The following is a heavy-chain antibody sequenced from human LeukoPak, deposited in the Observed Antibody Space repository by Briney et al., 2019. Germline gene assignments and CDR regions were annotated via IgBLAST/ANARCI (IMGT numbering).Heavy chain of an antibody. CDR1: EFAFNTYA. CDR2: IWHDGSHK. Sequence: GGSLRLSCAASEFAFNTYAMHWVRQAPGQGLEWVALIWHDGSHKFYSNSVRGQFTISRDNSKNTVSLQMNNLRPEDTAVYYCAREIFGSGSDPDFWGQGTLVTVSS. V-gene: IGHV3-33*01. J-gene: IGHJ4*02. D-gene: IGHD3-10*01. CDR3: AREIFGSGSDPDF.